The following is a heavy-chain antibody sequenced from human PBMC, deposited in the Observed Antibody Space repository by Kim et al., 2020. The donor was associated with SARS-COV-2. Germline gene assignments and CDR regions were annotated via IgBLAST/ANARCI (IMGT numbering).Heavy chain of an antibody. V-gene: IGHV4-30-4*01. CDR1: GGSISSGDYY. CDR2: IYYSGST. J-gene: IGHJ3*02. CDR3: ARGFYGSSWYRVGDRFNMDFAI. D-gene: IGHD6-13*01. Sequence: SETLSLTCTVSGGSISSGDYYWSWIRQPPGKGLEWIGYIYYSGSTYDNPSLKSRVTISVDTSKKQFSLKLSSLTAADTAVYSCARGFYGSSWYRVGDRFNMDFAIWGQRTMVTVSS.